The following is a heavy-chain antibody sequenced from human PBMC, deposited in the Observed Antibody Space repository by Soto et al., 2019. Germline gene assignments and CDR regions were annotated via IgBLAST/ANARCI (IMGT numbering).Heavy chain of an antibody. CDR1: GFTFSSYG. J-gene: IGHJ4*02. CDR2: ISYDGSNK. Sequence: GGSLRLSCAASGFTFSSYGMHWVRQAPGKGLEWVAVISYDGSNKYYADSVKGRFTISRDNSKNTLYLQMNSLRAEDTAVYYCAKDMEVVVVTAILTIPRGPADYWGQGTLVTVSS. V-gene: IGHV3-30*18. CDR3: AKDMEVVVVTAILTIPRGPADY. D-gene: IGHD2-21*02.